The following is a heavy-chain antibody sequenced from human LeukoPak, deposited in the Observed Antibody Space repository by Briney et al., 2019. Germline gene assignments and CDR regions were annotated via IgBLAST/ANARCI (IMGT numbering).Heavy chain of an antibody. CDR1: EFTFSNNW. D-gene: IGHD6-13*01. J-gene: IGHJ6*03. Sequence: GGSLRLSCAASEFTFSNNWMSWVRQAPGKGPEWVASIKEDGSQKYYVDSVKGRFTISRDNAKNSLYLQMNSLRAEDTAIYYCARVGEQQLLNYYFYYMDVWGKGTTVTVSS. V-gene: IGHV3-7*01. CDR3: ARVGEQQLLNYYFYYMDV. CDR2: IKEDGSQK.